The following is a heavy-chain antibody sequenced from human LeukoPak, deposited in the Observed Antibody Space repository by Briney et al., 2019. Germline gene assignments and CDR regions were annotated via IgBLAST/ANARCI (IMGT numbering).Heavy chain of an antibody. J-gene: IGHJ3*02. CDR1: GFTFSNYT. V-gene: IGHV3-21*01. CDR3: SAAKYSSGRYPGPYDI. D-gene: IGHD6-19*01. Sequence: PGGSLRLSCAASGFTFSNYTMNWVRQAPGKGLEWVSSISSSSSYIYYAASVKGRFTISRDKAKNSLYLQMNSLRAEDTAVYYCSAAKYSSGRYPGPYDIWGQGTMVTVSS. CDR2: ISSSSSYI.